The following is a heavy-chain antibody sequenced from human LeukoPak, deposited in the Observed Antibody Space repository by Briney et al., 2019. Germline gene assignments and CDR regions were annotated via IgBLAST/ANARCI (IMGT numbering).Heavy chain of an antibody. V-gene: IGHV4-31*03. CDR2: IYYSGST. D-gene: IGHD2-15*01. CDR1: GGSISSGDYY. J-gene: IGHJ4*02. CDR3: ARDSSAAATPHIDY. Sequence: SSETLSLTCTVSGGSISSGDYYWNWIRQHPGKGLEWVGYIYYSGSTSYNPSLKSRVTISVDTSKNQLSLKLSSVTAADTAVYYCARDSSAAATPHIDYWGQGTLVTVSS.